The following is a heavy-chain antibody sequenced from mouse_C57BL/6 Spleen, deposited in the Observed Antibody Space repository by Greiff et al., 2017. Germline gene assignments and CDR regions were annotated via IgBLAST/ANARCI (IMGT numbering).Heavy chain of an antibody. CDR3: ARSGDDYDLYYAMDY. Sequence: QVQLQQSGAELARPGASVKLSCKASGYTFTSYGISWVKQRTGQGLEWIGEIYPRSGNTYYNEKFKGKATLTADKSSSTAYMELRSLTSEDSAVYFCARSGDDYDLYYAMDYWGQGTSVTVSS. CDR2: IYPRSGNT. J-gene: IGHJ4*01. V-gene: IGHV1-81*01. CDR1: GYTFTSYG. D-gene: IGHD2-4*01.